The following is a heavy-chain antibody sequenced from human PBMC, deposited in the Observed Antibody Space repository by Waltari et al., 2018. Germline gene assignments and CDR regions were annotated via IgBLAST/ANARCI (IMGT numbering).Heavy chain of an antibody. V-gene: IGHV3-48*03. Sequence: EVLLVESGGGFVQPGGSLRLSCAASGFLFSDPVLSWVRQAPGKGLEWVAHISNSAYYTVDADSVKGRFTISRDNAKKSLFLHMTALRAEDTALYYCVSCTYYPLDYWGQGALVTVSS. CDR2: ISNSAYYT. CDR1: GFLFSDPV. D-gene: IGHD3-10*01. J-gene: IGHJ4*02. CDR3: VSCTYYPLDY.